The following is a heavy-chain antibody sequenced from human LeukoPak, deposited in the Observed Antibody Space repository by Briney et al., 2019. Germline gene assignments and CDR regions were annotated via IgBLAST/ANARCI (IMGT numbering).Heavy chain of an antibody. J-gene: IGHJ6*02. CDR3: ARSQRFGDSIFYYYYYYGMDV. Sequence: SGGSLRLSCAASGFTFSSYGMHWVRQAPGKGLEWVSVIYSGGSTYYADSVKGRFTISRDNSKNTLYLQMNSLRAEDTAVYYCARSQRFGDSIFYYYYYYGMDVWGQGTTATVSS. V-gene: IGHV3-66*01. CDR1: GFTFSSYG. D-gene: IGHD3-10*01. CDR2: IYSGGST.